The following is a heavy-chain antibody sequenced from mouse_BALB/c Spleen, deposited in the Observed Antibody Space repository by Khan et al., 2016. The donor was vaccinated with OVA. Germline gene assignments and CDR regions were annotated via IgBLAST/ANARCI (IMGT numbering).Heavy chain of an antibody. D-gene: IGHD2-2*01. CDR2: IDPFNGGT. J-gene: IGHJ3*01. V-gene: IGHV1S135*01. Sequence: EVQLQQSGPELMKPGASVKISCKASGYSFTSYYIHWVKQSHGKSLEWIGYIDPFNGGTSYHPKFKGKATLTVDKSYSTDYMHLSSLTSDASAFYCCARHGYVAWFAYWGQGTLVTVSA. CDR1: GYSFTSYY. CDR3: ARHGYVAWFAY.